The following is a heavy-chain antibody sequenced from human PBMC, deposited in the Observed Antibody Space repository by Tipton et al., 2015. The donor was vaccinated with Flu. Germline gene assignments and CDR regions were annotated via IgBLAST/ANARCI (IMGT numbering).Heavy chain of an antibody. CDR3: ARMIRGWFDP. CDR1: GYSISSGYY. V-gene: IGHV4-38-2*02. CDR2: VYYSGST. Sequence: TLSLTCTVSGYSISSGYYWGWIRQPPGRGLEWIGYVYYSGSTNYNPSLKSRVTISLDTSKNQFSLRLSSVTAADTALYYCARMIRGWFDPWGHGTLVTVSS. J-gene: IGHJ5*02. D-gene: IGHD3-22*01.